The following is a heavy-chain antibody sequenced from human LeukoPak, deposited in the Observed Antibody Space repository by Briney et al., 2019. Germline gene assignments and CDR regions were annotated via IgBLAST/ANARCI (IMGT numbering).Heavy chain of an antibody. CDR1: GGSFSGYY. D-gene: IGHD3-10*01. CDR2: INHSGST. CDR3: ARGRYGSGTYFFDY. V-gene: IGHV4-34*01. J-gene: IGHJ4*02. Sequence: SETLSLTCAVYGGSFSGYYWSWIRQPPGKGLEWIGEINHSGSTNYNPSLKSRVTISVDTSKNQFSLKLSSVTAADTAVYYCARGRYGSGTYFFDYWGQGTLVTVSS.